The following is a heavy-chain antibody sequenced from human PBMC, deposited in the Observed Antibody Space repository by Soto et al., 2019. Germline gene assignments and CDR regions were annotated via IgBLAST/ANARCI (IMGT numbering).Heavy chain of an antibody. CDR3: AHSGYGDEVYYYYMDV. V-gene: IGHV2-5*02. Sequence: SGPTLVNPTQTLKLTCTLSGFSLRTSGVGVGWIRQPPGKALEWLALIYWDDDKRYSPSLKSRLTITKDTSKNQVVLTMTNMDPVDTATYYCAHSGYGDEVYYYYMDVWGKGTTVTVSS. CDR1: GFSLRTSGVG. J-gene: IGHJ6*03. D-gene: IGHD4-17*01. CDR2: IYWDDDK.